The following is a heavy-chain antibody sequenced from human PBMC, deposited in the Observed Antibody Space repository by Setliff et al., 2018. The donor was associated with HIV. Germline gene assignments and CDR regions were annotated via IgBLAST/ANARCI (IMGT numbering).Heavy chain of an antibody. CDR3: ARGRGYTYDFQY. V-gene: IGHV1-18*01. D-gene: IGHD5-18*01. Sequence: ASVKVSCKASGYTFTSFGISWVRQAPGQGLEWMGRISAYNGNTDHAQRLQGRVTMTRDTSTSTVYMELSSLTSGDTAVYYCARGRGYTYDFQYWGQGTLVTVSS. J-gene: IGHJ4*02. CDR1: GYTFTSFG. CDR2: ISAYNGNT.